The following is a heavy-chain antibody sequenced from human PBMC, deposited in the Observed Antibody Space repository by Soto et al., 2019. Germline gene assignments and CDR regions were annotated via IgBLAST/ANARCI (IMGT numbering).Heavy chain of an antibody. CDR3: STGLKDASNRPSFDS. Sequence: PGGSLRLSWSGSGFNFSDYYMNLIRQTPVRGLEWVSSILSLESHKYYAASVMGRFSISRDNAQKSLFLQMNNLRAEDTGIYFCSTGLKDASNRPSFDSWGPGTPVTVSS. V-gene: IGHV3-11*01. CDR2: ILSLESHK. D-gene: IGHD3-16*01. CDR1: GFNFSDYY. J-gene: IGHJ4*02.